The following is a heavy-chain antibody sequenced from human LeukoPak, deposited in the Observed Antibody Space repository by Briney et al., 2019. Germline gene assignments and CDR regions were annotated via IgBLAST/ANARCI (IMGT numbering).Heavy chain of an antibody. D-gene: IGHD5-18*01. CDR1: GFTFSSYG. J-gene: IGHJ4*02. CDR3: AKDSRYGYRWNSAD. Sequence: PGGSLRLSCAASGFTFSSYGMSWVRQAPGKGLELVSTISGGGGTTYYSDSVKGRFIISTDNSKNTLYLQMDSLRVEDTAVYYCAKDSRYGYRWNSADCGQGSLVTVYS. V-gene: IGHV3-23*01. CDR2: ISGGGGTT.